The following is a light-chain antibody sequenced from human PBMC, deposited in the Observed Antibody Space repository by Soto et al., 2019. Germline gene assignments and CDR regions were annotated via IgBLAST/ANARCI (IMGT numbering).Light chain of an antibody. CDR2: GAS. Sequence: EIVLTQSPGTLSLFPGERATLSCRASQSISSSYLAWYQQKPGQAPRLLIHGASNRATCIPDRFSGAGSGTDFTRTISRLETEDFAVYHCHQYGSAPSWTFGQGTKVEIK. CDR3: HQYGSAPSWT. CDR1: QSISSSY. J-gene: IGKJ1*01. V-gene: IGKV3-20*01.